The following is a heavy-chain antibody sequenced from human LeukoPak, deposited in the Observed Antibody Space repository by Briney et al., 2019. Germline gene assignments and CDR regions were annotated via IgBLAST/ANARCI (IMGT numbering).Heavy chain of an antibody. CDR3: ARSPTAINGYFDP. CDR1: GFTFSSYW. D-gene: IGHD2-2*01. Sequence: GGSLRLSCAASGFTFSSYWMSWVRQAPGKGLEWVSVISGGGGSAYYADSVKGRFTISRDNSRHTLYLQIYSLRAEDTAVYYCARSPTAINGYFDPWGQGTLVTVSS. CDR2: ISGGGGSA. J-gene: IGHJ5*02. V-gene: IGHV3-23*01.